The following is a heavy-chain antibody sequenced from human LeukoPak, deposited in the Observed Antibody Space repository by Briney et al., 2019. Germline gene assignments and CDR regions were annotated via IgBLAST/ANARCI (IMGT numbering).Heavy chain of an antibody. CDR3: ARGPWSSSSGFDY. V-gene: IGHV3-11*04. Sequence: GGSLRLSCAASGFTFSDYYMSWIRQAPGKGLEWVSYISSSGSTIYYADSVKGRFTISRDNAMNSLYLQMISLRAEDTAVYYCARGPWSSSSGFDYWGQGTLVTVSS. CDR1: GFTFSDYY. J-gene: IGHJ4*02. D-gene: IGHD6-6*01. CDR2: ISSSGSTI.